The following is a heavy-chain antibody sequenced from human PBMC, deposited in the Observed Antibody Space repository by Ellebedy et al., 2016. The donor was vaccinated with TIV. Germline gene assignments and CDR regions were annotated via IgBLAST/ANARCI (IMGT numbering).Heavy chain of an antibody. CDR2: MSVTFNKN. D-gene: IGHD2/OR15-2a*01. CDR1: GFTFSNSA. V-gene: IGHV3-23*01. J-gene: IGHJ4*02. Sequence: PGGSLRLSCAASGFTFSNSAMSWVRQATGTGLEWVSAMSVTFNKNYYIDSVKGRFTISRDNSKSTLYLQMNSLRAEDTAVYYCAKKVGTGLSLDYWGQGMLVTVSS. CDR3: AKKVGTGLSLDY.